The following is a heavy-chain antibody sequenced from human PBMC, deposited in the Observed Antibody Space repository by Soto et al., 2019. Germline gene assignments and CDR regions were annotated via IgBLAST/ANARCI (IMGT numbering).Heavy chain of an antibody. V-gene: IGHV3-15*01. Sequence: EVQLVESGGGMVMPGGSLRLSCAASGFTFSDAWMTWIRQAPGKGLQCVGRIKRKIDGETTDYAAPVKGRFTISRDDSKNTLYLQMNSLKVEDTAMYYCVTYRGGGMDVWGQGTTVTVSS. CDR1: GFTFSDAW. CDR2: IKRKIDGETT. CDR3: VTYRGGGMDV. J-gene: IGHJ6*01. D-gene: IGHD3-10*01.